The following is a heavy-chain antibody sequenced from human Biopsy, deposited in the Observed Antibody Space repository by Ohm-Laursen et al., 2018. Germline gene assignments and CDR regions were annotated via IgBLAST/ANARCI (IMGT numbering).Heavy chain of an antibody. V-gene: IGHV3-53*01. Sequence: SLRLSCTASGFTVSTTYVSWVRQAPGKGLEWVSIIYLDGNTYYTDSVKGRFTISRDNSKNALYLQMNSLGPADTAKYYCVRGRAYWGQGTLVTVSS. CDR2: IYLDGNT. CDR1: GFTVSTTY. J-gene: IGHJ4*02. CDR3: VRGRAY.